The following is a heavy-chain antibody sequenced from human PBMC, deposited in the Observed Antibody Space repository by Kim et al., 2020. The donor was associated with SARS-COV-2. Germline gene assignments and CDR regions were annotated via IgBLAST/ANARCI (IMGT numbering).Heavy chain of an antibody. CDR3: ARLEQQLPNIRSFDY. Sequence: ASVKVSCKASGYTFTSYGISWVLQAPGQGLEWMGWISAYNGNTNYAQKLQGRVTMTTDTSTSTAYMELRSLRSDDTAVYYCARLEQQLPNIRSFDYWGQGTLVTVSS. J-gene: IGHJ4*02. CDR2: ISAYNGNT. V-gene: IGHV1-18*01. CDR1: GYTFTSYG. D-gene: IGHD6-13*01.